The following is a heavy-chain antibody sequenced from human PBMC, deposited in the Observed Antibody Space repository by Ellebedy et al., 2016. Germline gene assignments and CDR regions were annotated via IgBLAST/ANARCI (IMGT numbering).Heavy chain of an antibody. CDR3: ARGRNYYDFWGAGDH. CDR2: LYSSGSA. V-gene: IGHV3-53*01. J-gene: IGHJ5*02. Sequence: GESLKISXAASGFSVSTCYMRWVRQAPGKGLEWVSVLYSSGSAYYSDSVKGRFTISRDDASNTLYLEMGSLRVDDTAVYYCARGRNYYDFWGAGDHWGQGTLVTVSS. D-gene: IGHD3-3*01. CDR1: GFSVSTCY.